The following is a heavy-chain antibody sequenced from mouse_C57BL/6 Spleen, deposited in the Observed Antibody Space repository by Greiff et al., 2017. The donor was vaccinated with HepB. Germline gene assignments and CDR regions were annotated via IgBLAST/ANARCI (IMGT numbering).Heavy chain of an antibody. Sequence: EVKLMESGGGLVKPGGSLKLSCAASGFTFSDYGMHWVCQAPEKGLEWVAYISSGSSTIYYADTVKGRFTISRDNAKNTLFLQMTSLRSEDTAMYYCARAPNYYFDYWGQGTTLTVSS. J-gene: IGHJ2*01. CDR1: GFTFSDYG. V-gene: IGHV5-17*01. CDR3: ARAPNYYFDY. CDR2: ISSGSSTI.